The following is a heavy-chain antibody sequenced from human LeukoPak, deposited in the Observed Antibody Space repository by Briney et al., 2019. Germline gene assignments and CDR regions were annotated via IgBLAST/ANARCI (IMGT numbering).Heavy chain of an antibody. Sequence: PGGSLRLSCAASGFTFSSYAMSWVRQAPGKGLEWVSAISGSGGSTYYADSVKGRFTLSRDNSKNTLYLQMNSLRAEDTAVYYCAKDPTSYDSSYGYDYFDYWGQGTLVTVSS. CDR1: GFTFSSYA. D-gene: IGHD5-18*01. J-gene: IGHJ4*02. CDR2: ISGSGGST. CDR3: AKDPTSYDSSYGYDYFDY. V-gene: IGHV3-23*01.